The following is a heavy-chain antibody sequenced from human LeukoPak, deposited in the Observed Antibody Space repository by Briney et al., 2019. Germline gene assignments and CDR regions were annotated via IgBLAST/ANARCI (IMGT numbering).Heavy chain of an antibody. J-gene: IGHJ6*04. V-gene: IGHV1-2*04. D-gene: IGHD3-10*01. CDR3: ARGASGSFLFDV. Sequence: ASVKVSCKASGYIFTGYYMHWVRQAPGQGLEWMGWINPNSGGTNYAQKFQGWVTMTRDTSISTAYMELSRLRSDDTAVYYCARGASGSFLFDVWGKETTVTVSS. CDR1: GYIFTGYY. CDR2: INPNSGGT.